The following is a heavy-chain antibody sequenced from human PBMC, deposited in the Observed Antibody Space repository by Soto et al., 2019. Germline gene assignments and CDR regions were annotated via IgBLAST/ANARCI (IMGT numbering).Heavy chain of an antibody. D-gene: IGHD2-21*01. J-gene: IGHJ6*02. Sequence: ASVKVSCKASGYTFTSYAMNWVRQAPGQRLEWMGWINAGNGNTKYSQKFQGRVTMTRDTSISTAYMEVSSLRSEDTAIYYCARAYGDLDVWGQGTTVTVSS. CDR2: INAGNGNT. V-gene: IGHV1-3*01. CDR3: ARAYGDLDV. CDR1: GYTFTSYA.